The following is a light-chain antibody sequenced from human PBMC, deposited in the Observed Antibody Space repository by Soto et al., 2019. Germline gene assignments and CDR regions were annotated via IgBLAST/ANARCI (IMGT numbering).Light chain of an antibody. J-gene: IGKJ2*01. Sequence: EIVLTQSPGTLSLSPGERATLSCRASQSVSSSYLAWYQQKPGQAPRLLIYGASSRATGITDRFSGSGSGTDFTLTISRLEPEDFAVYYCQQYGSSVVTFGQGTKLEIK. CDR1: QSVSSSY. V-gene: IGKV3-20*01. CDR3: QQYGSSVVT. CDR2: GAS.